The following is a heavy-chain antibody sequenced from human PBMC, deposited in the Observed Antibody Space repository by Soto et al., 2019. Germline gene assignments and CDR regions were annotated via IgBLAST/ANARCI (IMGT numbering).Heavy chain of an antibody. J-gene: IGHJ6*03. V-gene: IGHV1-18*01. CDR1: GYTFTSYG. CDR2: ISAYNCNT. D-gene: IGHD1-1*01. CDR3: ARDKSYNWNDVYYYMDV. Sequence: GASVKVSCKASGYTFTSYGISWVRQAPGQGLEWMGWISAYNCNTNYAQKLQGRVTMTTDTSTSTAYMELRSLRSDDTAVYYCARDKSYNWNDVYYYMDVWGKGTTVTVS.